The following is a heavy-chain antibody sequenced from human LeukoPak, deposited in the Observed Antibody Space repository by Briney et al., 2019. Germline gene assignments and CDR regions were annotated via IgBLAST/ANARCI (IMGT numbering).Heavy chain of an antibody. V-gene: IGHV1-18*01. J-gene: IGHJ4*02. CDR2: ISAYDGNT. Sequence: GSSVKVSCKASVYTFSSYGISWVRQAPGQGLKWMGWISAYDGNTDYAQNLQGRVTMTTDTSTSTAYMELRSLRSDDTAVYYCARAVRGYSYAYLPYWGQGTLVTVSS. CDR1: VYTFSSYG. CDR3: ARAVRGYSYAYLPY. D-gene: IGHD5-18*01.